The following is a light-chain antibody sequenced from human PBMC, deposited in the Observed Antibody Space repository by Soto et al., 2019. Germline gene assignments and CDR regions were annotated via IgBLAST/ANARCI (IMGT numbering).Light chain of an antibody. V-gene: IGKV3-20*01. CDR3: QQYGSSPET. Sequence: EIVLTQSPGTLSLPPGERATLSCSASQSVSSAYLAWYQQKPGQAARLVIYDVSSRATGIPDRFSGSGSGTDFTLTVSRLEPEDFAVYYCQQYGSSPETFGQGSKVDI. CDR2: DVS. J-gene: IGKJ1*01. CDR1: QSVSSAY.